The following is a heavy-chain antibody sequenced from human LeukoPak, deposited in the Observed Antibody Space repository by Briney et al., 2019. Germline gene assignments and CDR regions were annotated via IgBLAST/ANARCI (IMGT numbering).Heavy chain of an antibody. CDR1: GYTFTGYY. Sequence: GASVKVSCKASGYTFTGYYMHWVRQAPGQGLEWMGWINPNSGGTNYAQKFQGRVTMTRDTSISTAYMELSRLRSDDTAVYYCARDPTMVRGVISTPYYYMDVWGKGTTVTISS. CDR3: ARDPTMVRGVISTPYYYMDV. J-gene: IGHJ6*03. V-gene: IGHV1-2*02. CDR2: INPNSGGT. D-gene: IGHD3-10*01.